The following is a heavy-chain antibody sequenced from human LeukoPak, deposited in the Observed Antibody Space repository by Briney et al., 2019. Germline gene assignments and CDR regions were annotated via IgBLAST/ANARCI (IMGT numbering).Heavy chain of an antibody. CDR1: GFTFSSYG. V-gene: IGHV3-23*01. Sequence: PGWSLRLSCAASGFTFSSYGMSWVRQAPGKGLEWVSAISGSGGSTYYADSVKGRFTISRDNSKNTLYLQMNSLRAEDTAVYYCAKTWRAQVVVIPNWFDPWGQGTLVTVSS. D-gene: IGHD3-22*01. J-gene: IGHJ5*02. CDR3: AKTWRAQVVVIPNWFDP. CDR2: ISGSGGST.